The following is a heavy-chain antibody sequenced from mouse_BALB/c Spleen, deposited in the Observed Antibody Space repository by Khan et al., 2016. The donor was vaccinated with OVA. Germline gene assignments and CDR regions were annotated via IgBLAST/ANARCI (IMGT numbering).Heavy chain of an antibody. V-gene: IGHV14-3*02. CDR3: ARMARK. Sequence: VQLKQSGAELVKSGATLKLSCTASGLYIKDTYMHWLKQWLQWGKQWLGRFVAPNGKTKYNPSLQGKATITADTSSNTANLQLSSLTSEDTAVYYCARMARKWGQGTTLTVSS. J-gene: IGHJ2*01. CDR2: FVAPNGKT. CDR1: GLYIKDTY.